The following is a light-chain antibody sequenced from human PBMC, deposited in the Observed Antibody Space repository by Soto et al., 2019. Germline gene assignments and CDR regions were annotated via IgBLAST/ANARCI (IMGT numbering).Light chain of an antibody. CDR2: EVS. CDR3: SSYTSSSSYV. V-gene: IGLV2-14*01. J-gene: IGLJ1*01. Sequence: QSVLTKPASGSRSPGQSITISCTGTSSDVGGYNYVSWYQQHPGKAPKLMMYEVSNRPSGVYNRFSGSKSGNTASLTISGLQAEDEADYYCSSYTSSSSYVFGTGTKLTV. CDR1: SSDVGGYNY.